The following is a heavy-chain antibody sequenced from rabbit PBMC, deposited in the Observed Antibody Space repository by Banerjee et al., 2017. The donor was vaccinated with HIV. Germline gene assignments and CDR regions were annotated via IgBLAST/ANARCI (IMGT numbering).Heavy chain of an antibody. D-gene: IGHD1-1*01. J-gene: IGHJ4*01. CDR2: IYAGSSGST. CDR3: ARAYVGSSGYYNL. CDR1: GFSFSSSYY. V-gene: IGHV1S40*01. Sequence: QSLEESGGDLVKPGASLTLTCTASGFSFSSSYYMCWVRQAPGKGLEWIACIYAGSSGSTYYASWAKGRFTISKTSSTTVTLQMTSLTAADTATYFCARAYVGSSGYYNLWGPGTLVTVS.